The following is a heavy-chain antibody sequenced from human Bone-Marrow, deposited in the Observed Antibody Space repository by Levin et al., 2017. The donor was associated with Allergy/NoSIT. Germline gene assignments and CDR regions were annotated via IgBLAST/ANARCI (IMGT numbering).Heavy chain of an antibody. CDR1: GFTFSSYA. Sequence: ETLSLTCAASGFTFSSYAMGWVRQAPGEGPEWVSSISSSGVDTYFADSVKGRFTISRDNSKSALYLQMSSLRADDTAVYYCAKDFGATAGYWFDPWGQGTVVIVSS. CDR2: ISSSGVDT. D-gene: IGHD6-13*01. V-gene: IGHV3-23*01. CDR3: AKDFGATAGYWFDP. J-gene: IGHJ5*02.